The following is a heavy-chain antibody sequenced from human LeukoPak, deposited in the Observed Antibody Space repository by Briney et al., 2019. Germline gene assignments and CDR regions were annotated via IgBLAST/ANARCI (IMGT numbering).Heavy chain of an antibody. CDR1: GGSISSYY. V-gene: IGHV4-59*12. Sequence: SETLSLPCPVSGGSISSYYWSWIRQPPGKGLEWIGSIYYSGSTYYNPSLKSRVTISVDTSKNQFSLKLNSVTAADTAVYYCARGKNYSASGNYYNIFDYWGQGTLVTVSS. CDR2: IYYSGST. D-gene: IGHD3-10*01. CDR3: ARGKNYSASGNYYNIFDY. J-gene: IGHJ4*02.